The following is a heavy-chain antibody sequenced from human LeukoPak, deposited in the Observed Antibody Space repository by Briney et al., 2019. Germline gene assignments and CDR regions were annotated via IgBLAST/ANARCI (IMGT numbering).Heavy chain of an antibody. CDR3: ARDSGTTGEVKFDP. V-gene: IGHV4-4*07. J-gene: IGHJ5*02. CDR2: IYNGGII. CDR1: GDSISRYY. D-gene: IGHD3-10*01. Sequence: TSETLSLTCTVSGDSISRYYWSWIRQPAGKGLEWIGRIYNGGIITYNPSLKSRVTMSIDTSNNQFSLRLRFVTAADTAVYYCARDSGTTGEVKFDPWGQGTLVTVSS.